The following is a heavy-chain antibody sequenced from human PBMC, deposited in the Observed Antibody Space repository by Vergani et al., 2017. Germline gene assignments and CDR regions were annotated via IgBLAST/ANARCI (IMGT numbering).Heavy chain of an antibody. CDR2: IESKTEGGTT. J-gene: IGHJ4*02. CDR1: GFTFSSAW. D-gene: IGHD1-26*01. CDR3: ATGWSDFPDY. Sequence: EVQPVESGGGLVKPGGSLRLSCTTSGFTFSSAWMSWVRQAPGKGLEWVARIESKTEGGTTDYAPPVKGRLIISRDDSKDTLFLQMNSLKTEDTAVYYCATGWSDFPDYWGQGTLVTVSS. V-gene: IGHV3-15*04.